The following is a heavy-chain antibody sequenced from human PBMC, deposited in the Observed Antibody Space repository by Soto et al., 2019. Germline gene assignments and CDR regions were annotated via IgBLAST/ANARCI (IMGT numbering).Heavy chain of an antibody. V-gene: IGHV4-34*01. Sequence: SETLSLTCAVYGGSFSGYYWSWIRQPPGKGLEWIGEINHSGSTNYNPSLKSRVTISVDTSKNQFSLKLSSVTAADTAVYYCARGRGAMVFWGQGTLVTVSS. J-gene: IGHJ4*02. CDR1: GGSFSGYY. CDR3: ARGRGAMVF. CDR2: INHSGST. D-gene: IGHD5-18*01.